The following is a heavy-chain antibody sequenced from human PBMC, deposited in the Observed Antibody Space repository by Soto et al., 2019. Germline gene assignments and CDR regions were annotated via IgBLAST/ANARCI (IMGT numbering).Heavy chain of an antibody. CDR3: AKGGQGSVTYRYFDT. CDR2: IGTADDT. Sequence: GSLRLSCAASGFTFSNYDFHWVRQTPGKGLEWVSAIGTADDTYYPGSVKGRFTISRDNSKNTLYLQMNSLRAEDTAAYYCAKGGQGSVTYRYFDTWGQGTPVTVSS. J-gene: IGHJ4*02. V-gene: IGHV3-13*04. CDR1: GFTFSNYD. D-gene: IGHD3-10*01.